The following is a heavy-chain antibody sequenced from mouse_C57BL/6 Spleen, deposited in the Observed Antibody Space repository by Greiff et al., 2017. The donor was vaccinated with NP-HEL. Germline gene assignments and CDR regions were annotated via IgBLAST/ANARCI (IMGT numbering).Heavy chain of an antibody. D-gene: IGHD4-1*01. CDR2: IYPRSGNT. Sequence: QVQLQQSGAELARPGASVKLSCKASGYTFTSYGISWVKQRTGPGLEWIGEIYPRSGNTYYNEQFKGKATLTADKSSSTAYMEVRSLTSEDSAVYFWARWAGTKDYAMDDWGQGTSVTGSS. CDR1: GYTFTSYG. J-gene: IGHJ4*01. V-gene: IGHV1-81*01. CDR3: ARWAGTKDYAMDD.